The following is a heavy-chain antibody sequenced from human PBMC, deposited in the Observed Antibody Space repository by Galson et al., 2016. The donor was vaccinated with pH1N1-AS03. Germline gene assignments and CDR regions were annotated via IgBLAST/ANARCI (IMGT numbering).Heavy chain of an antibody. V-gene: IGHV5-51*01. CDR1: GYIFTSYW. Sequence: QSGAEVKKPGESLKISCKTSGYIFTSYWVAWARHMPGKGLEWMGIIYPGDSDTRYSPSFQGQVTIPADRSINTAYLQWSSLMASDTAIYYCARQVRDGYNDYFDYWGQGILVTVSS. D-gene: IGHD5-24*01. CDR3: ARQVRDGYNDYFDY. J-gene: IGHJ4*02. CDR2: IYPGDSDT.